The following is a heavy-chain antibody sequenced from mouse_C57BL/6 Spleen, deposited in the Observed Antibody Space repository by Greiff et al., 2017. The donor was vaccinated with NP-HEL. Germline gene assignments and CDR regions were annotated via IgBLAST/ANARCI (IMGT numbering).Heavy chain of an antibody. CDR3: ARGGMGELGRWFAY. CDR2: IYPYNGVS. CDR1: GYSFTGYY. J-gene: IGHJ3*01. V-gene: IGHV1-31*01. D-gene: IGHD4-1*01. Sequence: EVQLQESGPELVKPGASVKISCKASGYSFTGYYMHWVKQSHGNILDWIGYIYPYNGVSSYNQKFKGKATLTVDKSSSTAYMELRSLTSEDSAVYYCARGGMGELGRWFAYWGQGTLVTVSA.